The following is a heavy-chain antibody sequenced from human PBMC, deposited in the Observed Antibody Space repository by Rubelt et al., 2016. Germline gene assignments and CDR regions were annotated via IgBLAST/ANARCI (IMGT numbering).Heavy chain of an antibody. D-gene: IGHD3-10*01. J-gene: IGHJ4*02. CDR3: ASDNEGS. CDR2: ISSGSSRT. V-gene: IGHV3-21*01. Sequence: VQLVESGGGVVQPGRSLRLSCSASGFTFSTYYMHWVRQAPGKGLEWVASISSGSSRTYYAASVEGRFTISRDNTKDSLYLQMNSLRVEDTALYYCASDNEGSWGQGTRVTVTS. CDR1: GFTFSTYY.